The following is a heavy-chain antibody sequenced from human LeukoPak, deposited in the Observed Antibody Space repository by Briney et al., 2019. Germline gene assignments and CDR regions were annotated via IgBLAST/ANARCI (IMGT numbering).Heavy chain of an antibody. Sequence: GSLRLSCVASGEWMSWHRQAPGKGLEWLASMNQDGSEKNYVDSVKGRFTISRDNAKNSLYLQMNSLRVEDTAVYYCARDEEGASHYWGQGTLVTASS. CDR2: MNQDGSEK. D-gene: IGHD1-26*01. V-gene: IGHV3-7*03. J-gene: IGHJ4*02. CDR1: GEW. CDR3: ARDEEGASHY.